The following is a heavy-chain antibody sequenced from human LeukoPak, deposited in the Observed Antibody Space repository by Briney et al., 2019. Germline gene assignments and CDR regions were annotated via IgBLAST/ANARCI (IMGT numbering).Heavy chain of an antibody. Sequence: SETLSLTCTVSGDSISTYYWSWIRQPPGKGLEWIGRMYTSGSANYNPSLKSRVTISLDTSTNQFSLKLSSVTAADTAVYYCVRRTSNWHEDYWGQGTLVTVSS. CDR2: MYTSGSA. CDR1: GDSISTYY. CDR3: VRRTSNWHEDY. J-gene: IGHJ4*02. D-gene: IGHD1-1*01. V-gene: IGHV4-4*07.